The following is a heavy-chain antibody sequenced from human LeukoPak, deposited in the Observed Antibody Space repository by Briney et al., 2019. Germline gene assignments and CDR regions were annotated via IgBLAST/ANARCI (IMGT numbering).Heavy chain of an antibody. J-gene: IGHJ4*02. D-gene: IGHD6-13*01. CDR1: GGSISSNSYY. CDR2: IYYSGST. CDR3: ASTSIAGTIDY. Sequence: SETLSLTCTVSGGSISSNSYYWGWIRQPPGKGLKWIGSIYYSGSTYYNPSLKSRVTISVDTSKNQFSLKLSSVTAADTAVYYCASTSIAGTIDYWGQGTLVTVSS. V-gene: IGHV4-39*01.